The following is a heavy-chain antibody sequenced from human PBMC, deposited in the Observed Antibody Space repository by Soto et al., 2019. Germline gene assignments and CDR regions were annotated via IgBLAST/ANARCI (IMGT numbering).Heavy chain of an antibody. CDR1: GFTFSSYC. V-gene: IGHV3-74*03. D-gene: IGHD1-26*01. CDR2: INTDGSDT. CDR3: ARGYSGTYRIDY. Sequence: GGSLRLSCVASGFTFSSYCMHWVRQGPGKGLVWVSRINTDGSDTTYADSVKGRCTISIDSAKNTLYLQMNSQRAEDTAVYYCARGYSGTYRIDYWGQGILVTVSS. J-gene: IGHJ4*02.